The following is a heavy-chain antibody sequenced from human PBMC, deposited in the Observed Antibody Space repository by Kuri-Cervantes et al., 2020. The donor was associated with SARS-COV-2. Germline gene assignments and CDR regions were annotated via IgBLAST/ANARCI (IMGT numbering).Heavy chain of an antibody. Sequence: GGSLRLSCAASGFTVSSNYMSWVRQAPGKGLEWVSVIYSGGSTYYADSVKGRFTISRDNSKNTLYPQMNSLRAEDTAVYYCASDLGYCSSTSCYNVWGQGTTVTVSS. CDR2: IYSGGST. D-gene: IGHD2-2*02. CDR1: GFTVSSNY. CDR3: ASDLGYCSSTSCYNV. J-gene: IGHJ6*02. V-gene: IGHV3-66*01.